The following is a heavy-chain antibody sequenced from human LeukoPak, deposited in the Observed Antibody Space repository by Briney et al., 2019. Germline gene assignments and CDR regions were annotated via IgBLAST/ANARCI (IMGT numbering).Heavy chain of an antibody. CDR2: INPSAGTT. J-gene: IGHJ4*02. Sequence: GASVKVSCKASGYTFTSYGISWVRQAPGQGLEWMGIINPSAGTTSYAQKFQGRVTMTRDTSTSTVHMELSSLRSEDTAVYYCASFNSYYYDSSGYYPIGYFDYWGQGTLVTVSS. V-gene: IGHV1-46*01. CDR3: ASFNSYYYDSSGYYPIGYFDY. CDR1: GYTFTSYG. D-gene: IGHD3-22*01.